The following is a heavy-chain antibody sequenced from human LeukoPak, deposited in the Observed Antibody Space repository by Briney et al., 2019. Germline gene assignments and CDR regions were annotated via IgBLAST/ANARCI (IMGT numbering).Heavy chain of an antibody. J-gene: IGHJ4*02. V-gene: IGHV1-2*02. CDR1: GYTFTGYY. Sequence: ASVKVSCKASGYTFTGYYMHWVRQAPGQGLEWMGWINPNSGGTNYAQKFQSRVTMTRDTSISTAYMELSRLRSDDTAVYYCAREGVVPEWYYFDYWGQGTLVTVSS. CDR2: INPNSGGT. CDR3: AREGVVPEWYYFDY. D-gene: IGHD2-2*01.